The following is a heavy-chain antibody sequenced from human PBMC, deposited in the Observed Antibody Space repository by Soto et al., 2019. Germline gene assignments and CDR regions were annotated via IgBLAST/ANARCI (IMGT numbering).Heavy chain of an antibody. CDR1: GFTVSSNY. V-gene: IGHV3-53*01. CDR3: ARDRVGYYYYGLDV. Sequence: PGGSLRLSCAASGFTVSSNYMRWVRQAPGKGLEWVSVIYSGGSTYYADSVKGRFTISRDNSKNTLYLQMNSLRAEDTAVYYCARDRVGYYYYGLDVWGQGTTVTVSS. D-gene: IGHD2-2*01. CDR2: IYSGGST. J-gene: IGHJ6*02.